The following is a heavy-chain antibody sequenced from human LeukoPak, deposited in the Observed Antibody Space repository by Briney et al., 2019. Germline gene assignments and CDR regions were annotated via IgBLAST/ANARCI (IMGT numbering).Heavy chain of an antibody. CDR3: ATSNDAKIAPFDH. J-gene: IGHJ4*02. Sequence: SETLSLTCTVSGVSMSAFQWSWVRQSPEKGLEWIGCVNTKGKTNYNPSLKSRVITSVDTSKSQFSLRLTSVTAADTAVYYCATSNDAKIAPFDHWGQGALVTVSS. CDR2: VNTKGKT. V-gene: IGHV4-4*09. D-gene: IGHD2-8*01. CDR1: GVSMSAFQ.